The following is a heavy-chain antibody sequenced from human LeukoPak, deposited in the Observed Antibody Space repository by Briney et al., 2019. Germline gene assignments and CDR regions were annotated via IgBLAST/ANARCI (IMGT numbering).Heavy chain of an antibody. J-gene: IGHJ6*03. Sequence: PGGSLRLSCAASGFTFSSYSMNWVRQAPGKGLEWVSSISSSSSYIYYADSVKGRFTISRDNAKNPLYLQMNSLRAEDTAVYYCARELIAVAGTHYYYYMDVWGKGTTVTISS. CDR1: GFTFSSYS. CDR3: ARELIAVAGTHYYYYMDV. V-gene: IGHV3-21*01. CDR2: ISSSSSYI. D-gene: IGHD6-19*01.